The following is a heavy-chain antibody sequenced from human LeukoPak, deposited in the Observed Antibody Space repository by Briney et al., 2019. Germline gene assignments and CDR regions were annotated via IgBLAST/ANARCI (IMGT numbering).Heavy chain of an antibody. CDR2: ISSNGGST. CDR3: ARAPGTYYDY. D-gene: IGHD3-10*01. J-gene: IGHJ4*02. V-gene: IGHV3-64*01. CDR1: GFTFSNYG. Sequence: PGESLRLSCGASGFTFSNYGMHWVRQAPGKGLEYVSAISSNGGSTYYANSVRGRFTISRDNSKNTLYLQMGSLRAEDMAVYYCARAPGTYYDYWGQGTLVTVSS.